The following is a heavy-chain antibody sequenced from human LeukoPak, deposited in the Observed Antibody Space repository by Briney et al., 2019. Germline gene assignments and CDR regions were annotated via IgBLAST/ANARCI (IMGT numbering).Heavy chain of an antibody. Sequence: ASVKVSCKASGYTFTSYGISWVRQAPGQGLEGMGWISAYNGNTNYAQKLQGRVTMTTDTSTSTAYMELRSLRSDDTAVYYCARATYYYDSSGHIEYYFDYWGQGTLVTVSS. D-gene: IGHD3-22*01. CDR3: ARATYYYDSSGHIEYYFDY. J-gene: IGHJ4*02. CDR2: ISAYNGNT. CDR1: GYTFTSYG. V-gene: IGHV1-18*01.